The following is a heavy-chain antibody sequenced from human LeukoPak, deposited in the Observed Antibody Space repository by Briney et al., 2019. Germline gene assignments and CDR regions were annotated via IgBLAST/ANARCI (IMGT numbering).Heavy chain of an antibody. J-gene: IGHJ6*02. Sequence: SVKVSCKASGGTFSSYAISWVRQAPGQGLEWMGGIIPIFGTANYAQKFQGRVTITADESTSTAYMELSSLRSEDTAVYYCASPVEESGYSSSWDTYYYYGMDVWGQGATVTVSS. D-gene: IGHD6-13*01. CDR2: IIPIFGTA. CDR3: ASPVEESGYSSSWDTYYYYGMDV. V-gene: IGHV1-69*13. CDR1: GGTFSSYA.